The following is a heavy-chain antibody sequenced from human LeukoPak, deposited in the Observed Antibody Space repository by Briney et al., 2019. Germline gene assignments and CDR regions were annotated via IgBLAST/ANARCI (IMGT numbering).Heavy chain of an antibody. Sequence: SETLSLTCTGSGVSISSYYWSWIRQPPGKGLKGIGYIYYSGSTNYNPSLKSRATISVDTSKNQFSLKLSSVTAADTAVYYCARRYYGSGSYYLDYWGPGTLVTVSS. CDR1: GVSISSYY. J-gene: IGHJ4*02. CDR3: ARRYYGSGSYYLDY. CDR2: IYYSGST. D-gene: IGHD3-10*01. V-gene: IGHV4-59*01.